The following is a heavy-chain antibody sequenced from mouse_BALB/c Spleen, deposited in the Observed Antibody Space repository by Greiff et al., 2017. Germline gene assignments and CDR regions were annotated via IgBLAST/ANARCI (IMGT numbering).Heavy chain of an antibody. CDR1: GYTFTDYA. CDR3: ARDGSSSLDY. J-gene: IGHJ2*01. Sequence: QVHVKQSGAELVRPGVSVKISCKGSGYTFTDYAMHWVKQSHAKSLEWIGVISTYYGDASYNQKFKGKATMTVDKSSSTAYMELARLTSEDSAIYYCARDGSSSLDYWGQGTTLTVSS. V-gene: IGHV1S137*01. CDR2: ISTYYGDA. D-gene: IGHD1-1*01.